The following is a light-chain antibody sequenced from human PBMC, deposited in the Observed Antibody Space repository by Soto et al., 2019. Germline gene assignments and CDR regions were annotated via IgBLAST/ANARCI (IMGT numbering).Light chain of an antibody. J-gene: IGKJ1*01. CDR3: QQYNNWLTT. CDR2: GAS. CDR1: QRVSSN. V-gene: IGKV3-15*01. Sequence: EIVMTQSPATLSVSPGERATLSCRASQRVSSNLAWYQQKPGQAPRLLIYGASTRATGIPARFSGSGSGTEFTLTISSLQSEDFAVYYCQQYNNWLTTFGQGTRWIS.